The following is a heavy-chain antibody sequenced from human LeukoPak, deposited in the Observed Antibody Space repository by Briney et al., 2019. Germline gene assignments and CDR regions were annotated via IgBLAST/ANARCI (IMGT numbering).Heavy chain of an antibody. CDR2: IYPGDSDA. Sequence: GESLKISCKGSGYSFTSYWIGWVRQMPGKGLKWMGIIYPGDSDARYSPSFQGQVTISADKSISTAYLQWSSLKASDTAMYYCARVYDSSGYYPEYFDYWGQGTLVTVSS. D-gene: IGHD3-22*01. V-gene: IGHV5-51*01. CDR1: GYSFTSYW. CDR3: ARVYDSSGYYPEYFDY. J-gene: IGHJ4*02.